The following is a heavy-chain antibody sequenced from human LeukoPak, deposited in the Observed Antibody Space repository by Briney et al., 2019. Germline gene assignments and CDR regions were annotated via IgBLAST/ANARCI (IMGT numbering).Heavy chain of an antibody. J-gene: IGHJ3*01. CDR3: ARMGVSYYYDSSTYFPTAFGV. V-gene: IGHV4-38-2*01. CDR1: GYSISSGYY. Sequence: PSETLSLTCDVSGYSISSGYYWGWIRQPPGEGLEWIATIFHSGSIYYNPSLKSRVTLSVDTSKNQFTLELDSVTAADTAMYYCARMGVSYYYDSSTYFPTAFGVWGQGTMVSVSS. CDR2: IFHSGSI. D-gene: IGHD3-22*01.